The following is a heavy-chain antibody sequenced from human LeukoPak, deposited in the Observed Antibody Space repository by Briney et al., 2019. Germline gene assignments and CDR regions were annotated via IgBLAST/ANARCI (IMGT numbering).Heavy chain of an antibody. Sequence: GGSLRLSCAASGFTFSTYWMHWVRQAPGKGLVWVSRINGDGSSTSYADSVKGRLTISRDNAKNTLYLQMNSLRAEDTAVYYCARDGHGNWNDGGWFDPWGQGTLVTVSS. D-gene: IGHD1-1*01. CDR1: GFTFSTYW. CDR3: ARDGHGNWNDGGWFDP. J-gene: IGHJ5*02. V-gene: IGHV3-74*01. CDR2: INGDGSST.